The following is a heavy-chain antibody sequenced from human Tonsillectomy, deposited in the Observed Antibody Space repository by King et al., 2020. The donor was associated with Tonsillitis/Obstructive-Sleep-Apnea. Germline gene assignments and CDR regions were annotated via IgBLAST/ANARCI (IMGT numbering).Heavy chain of an antibody. J-gene: IGHJ4*02. V-gene: IGHV7-4-1*02. CDR2: INTNTGNP. D-gene: IGHD3-10*01. Sequence: VQLVESGSELKKPGASVKVSCKASGYTFTNYAMNWVRQAPGQGLEWMGWINTNTGNPTYAQGFTGRFVFSLDTSVSTAYLQISSLKAEDTAVYYCAGGGSGPWRAALDYWGQGTLVTVSS. CDR3: AGGGSGPWRAALDY. CDR1: GYTFTNYA.